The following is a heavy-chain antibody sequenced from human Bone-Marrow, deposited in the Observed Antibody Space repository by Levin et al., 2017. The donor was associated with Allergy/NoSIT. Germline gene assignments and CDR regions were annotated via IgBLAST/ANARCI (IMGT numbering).Heavy chain of an antibody. CDR3: ARERCGGVNSYKNYYFYGLDV. J-gene: IGHJ6*02. D-gene: IGHD2-21*01. V-gene: IGHV3-30-3*01. Sequence: PGGSLRLSCAASGFTFSTYTLHWVRQAPGKGLEWVSLISSDGDSKYYTDSVKGRFTISRDNSKNSLFLQMNSLRPEDTAVYSCARERCGGVNSYKNYYFYGLDVWGQGTTVTVSS. CDR1: GFTFSTYT. CDR2: ISSDGDSK.